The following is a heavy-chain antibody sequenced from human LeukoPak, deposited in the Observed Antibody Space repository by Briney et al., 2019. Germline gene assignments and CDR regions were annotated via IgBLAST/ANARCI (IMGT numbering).Heavy chain of an antibody. CDR2: ISSSSSYI. CDR1: GFTFSSYS. V-gene: IGHV3-21*01. Sequence: GGSLRLSCAASGFTFSSYSMNWVRQAPGKGLEWVSSISSSSSYIYYADSVKGRFTISRDNAKNSLYLQMNSLRAVDTAVYYCAIYCSSTSCYDAFDIWGQGTMVTVSS. CDR3: AIYCSSTSCYDAFDI. J-gene: IGHJ3*02. D-gene: IGHD2-2*01.